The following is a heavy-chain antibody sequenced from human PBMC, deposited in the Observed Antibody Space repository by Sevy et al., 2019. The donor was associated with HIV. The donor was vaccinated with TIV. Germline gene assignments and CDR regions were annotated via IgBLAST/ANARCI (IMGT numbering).Heavy chain of an antibody. V-gene: IGHV3-21*01. CDR1: GFPLRKYS. Sequence: GGSLRLSCAASGFPLRKYSMNWVRQAPGKGLEWVSLISRNSTYIYYSDSVKGRFNTSRDNAENSLFQQMNSLRAEDTAVYYRVRDSSGVYWGQGTLVTVSS. J-gene: IGHJ4*02. D-gene: IGHD6-19*01. CDR3: VRDSSGVY. CDR2: ISRNSTYI.